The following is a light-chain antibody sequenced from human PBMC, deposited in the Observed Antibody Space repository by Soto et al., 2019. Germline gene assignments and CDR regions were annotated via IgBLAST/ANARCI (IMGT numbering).Light chain of an antibody. CDR1: SSDVFGYNY. J-gene: IGLJ2*01. V-gene: IGLV2-14*01. Sequence: QSVLTQPASVSGSPGQSITISCTGTSSDVFGYNYVSWYQQHPGKAPKLMIYEVSNRPSGVSNRFSGSKSGNTASLTISGLQAEDAADYYCSSYTSSSTFVVFGGGTKLTVL. CDR2: EVS. CDR3: SSYTSSSTFVV.